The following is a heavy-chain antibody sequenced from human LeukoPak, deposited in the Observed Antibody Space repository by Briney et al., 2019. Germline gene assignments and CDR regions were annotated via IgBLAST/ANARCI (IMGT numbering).Heavy chain of an antibody. CDR3: ARDRGHGYSGYDY. Sequence: SVTVSCKASGGTFSSYAISWVRQAPGQALEWMGGIIPILGTANYAQKFQGRVTITADESTSTAYMELSSLRSEDTAVYYCARDRGHGYSGYDYWGQGTLVTVSS. J-gene: IGHJ4*02. CDR2: IIPILGTA. V-gene: IGHV1-69*13. D-gene: IGHD5-12*01. CDR1: GGTFSSYA.